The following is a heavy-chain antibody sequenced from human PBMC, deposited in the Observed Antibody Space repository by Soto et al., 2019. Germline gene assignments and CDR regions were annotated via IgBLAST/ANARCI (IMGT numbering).Heavy chain of an antibody. J-gene: IGHJ4*02. V-gene: IGHV1-3*01. CDR3: ARVSGISVAEV. CDR1: GYTFTSYA. CDR2: INAGNGNT. Sequence: QVQLVQSGAEVKKPGASVKVSCKASGYTFTSYAMHWVRQAPGQRLEWMGWINAGNGNTKYSQKFQGRVTITRYTSASTAYMELSSLRSEDTAVYYCARVSGISVAEVWGQGTLVTVSS. D-gene: IGHD6-19*01.